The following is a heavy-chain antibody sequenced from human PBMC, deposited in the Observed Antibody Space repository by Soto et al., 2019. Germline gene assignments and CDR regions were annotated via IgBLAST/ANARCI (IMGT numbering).Heavy chain of an antibody. J-gene: IGHJ6*02. D-gene: IGHD1-1*01. CDR1: GGSISSGGNY. Sequence: QVQLQESGPGLVKPSQTLSLICTVSGGSISSGGNYWSWIRQHPGKGLEWIGYIYYTGSTYYNPSLKRRITISVDTSKNQLSLNLSSMTAADTAMYDCARAQLRSSFDGMDVWGHGTTVNVSS. CDR2: IYYTGST. CDR3: ARAQLRSSFDGMDV. V-gene: IGHV4-31*03.